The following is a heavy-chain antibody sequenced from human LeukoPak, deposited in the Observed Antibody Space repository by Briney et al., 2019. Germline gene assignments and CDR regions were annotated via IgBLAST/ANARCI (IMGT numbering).Heavy chain of an antibody. V-gene: IGHV1-46*01. CDR2: INPSDGST. CDR1: GYTFTSYY. D-gene: IGHD5-24*01. Sequence: ASVKVSCKASGYTFTSYYIHLVRPAPGQGFEWMAIINPSDGSTTNSQKFQGRVTMTRDTSTSTVYMELSGLRSEDTALYYCARIRDGYNDAYDIWGQGTMVTVSS. J-gene: IGHJ3*02. CDR3: ARIRDGYNDAYDI.